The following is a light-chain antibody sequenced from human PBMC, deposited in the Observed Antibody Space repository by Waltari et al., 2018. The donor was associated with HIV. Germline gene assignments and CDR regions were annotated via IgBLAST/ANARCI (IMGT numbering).Light chain of an antibody. V-gene: IGLV2-8*01. CDR2: QVN. Sequence: QSALTQPPSASGSPGQSVTISCTGPSSDVGGYNYVSWYQQHPGKAPKLMIYQVNQRPSGVPARFSGTKSGNMASLTVSGLQAEDEADYYCSSFAGSNNLMVFGGGTKLTVL. CDR1: SSDVGGYNY. J-gene: IGLJ2*01. CDR3: SSFAGSNNLMV.